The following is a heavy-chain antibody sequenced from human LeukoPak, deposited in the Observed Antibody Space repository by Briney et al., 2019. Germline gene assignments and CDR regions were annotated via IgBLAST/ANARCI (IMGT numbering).Heavy chain of an antibody. J-gene: IGHJ4*02. D-gene: IGHD1-26*01. V-gene: IGHV1-2*02. CDR3: ARAEIVQAGVDY. Sequence: ASVKVSCKASGYTFTGYYMHWVRQAPGQGLGWMGWINPNSGGTNYAQKFQGRVTMTRDTSISTAYMELSRLRSDDTAVYYCARAEIVQAGVDYWGQGTLVTVSS. CDR1: GYTFTGYY. CDR2: INPNSGGT.